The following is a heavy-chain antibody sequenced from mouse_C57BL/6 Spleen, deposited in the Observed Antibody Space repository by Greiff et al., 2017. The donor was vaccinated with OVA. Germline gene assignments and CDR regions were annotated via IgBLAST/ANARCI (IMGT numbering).Heavy chain of an antibody. CDR2: IDPENGDT. Sequence: EVQLQQSGAELVRPGASVKLSCTASGFNIKDDYMHWVKQRPEQGLEWIGWIDPENGDTEYASKFRGKATITADTSSNTAYLQLSSLTSEDTAVYYCTLRLGLSYAMDYWGQGTSVTVSS. CDR3: TLRLGLSYAMDY. J-gene: IGHJ4*01. V-gene: IGHV14-4*01. D-gene: IGHD3-1*01. CDR1: GFNIKDDY.